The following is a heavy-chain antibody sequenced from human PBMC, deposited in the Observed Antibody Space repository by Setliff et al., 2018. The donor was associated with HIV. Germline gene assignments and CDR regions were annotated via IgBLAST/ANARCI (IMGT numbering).Heavy chain of an antibody. CDR2: IYYSGST. J-gene: IGHJ3*02. Sequence: LSLTCTLSGGSISSGNYYWSWIRQPPGKGLEWIGYIYYSGSTNYNPALKSRVTISIDTSKNQFSLRLSSVTAADTAVYHCARRNSGWYDAFDIWGQGTMVTVSS. CDR1: GGSISSGNYY. CDR3: ARRNSGWYDAFDI. V-gene: IGHV4-30-4*08. D-gene: IGHD6-19*01.